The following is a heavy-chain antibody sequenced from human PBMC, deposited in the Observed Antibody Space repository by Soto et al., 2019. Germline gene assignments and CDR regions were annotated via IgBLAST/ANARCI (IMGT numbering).Heavy chain of an antibody. CDR3: AKDLDTTVTTGTY. V-gene: IGHV3-23*01. D-gene: IGHD4-4*01. CDR2: ISGSGGST. J-gene: IGHJ4*02. Sequence: GGSLRLACAASGFTLSSYAMRWVRQAPGKGLEWVAAISGSGGSTYDADSVKGRFTISRDNSKTTLYLQMNTLRAAPTAVYSCAKDLDTTVTTGTYWGQGTLVTVSS. CDR1: GFTLSSYA.